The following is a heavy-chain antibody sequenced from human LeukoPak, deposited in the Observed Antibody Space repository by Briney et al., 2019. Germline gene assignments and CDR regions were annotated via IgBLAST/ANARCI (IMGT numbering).Heavy chain of an antibody. V-gene: IGHV1-69*05. J-gene: IGHJ4*02. CDR3: ARAFISFVVVTAFDY. D-gene: IGHD2-21*02. CDR2: IIPIFGTA. CDR1: GGTFSSYA. Sequence: ASVKVSCKASGGTFSSYAISWVRQAPGQGLEWMGGIIPIFGTANYAQKFQGRVTITTDESTSTAYMELSSLSSEDTAVYYCARAFISFVVVTAFDYWGQGTLVTVSS.